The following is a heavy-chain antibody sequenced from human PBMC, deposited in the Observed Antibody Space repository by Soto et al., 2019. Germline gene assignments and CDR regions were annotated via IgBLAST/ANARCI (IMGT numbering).Heavy chain of an antibody. CDR3: ARRAETNGWNGFGADKYYFDF. CDR1: GYTFTSYD. Sequence: ASVKVSCKASGYTFTSYDIYWVRQATGQGLEWMGWMNPNTGNSGYAQKFQGRVTMTSDTSISTAHMELSSLRSEDTAVYYCARRAETNGWNGFGADKYYFDFWGQGTLATVSA. D-gene: IGHD1-1*01. CDR2: MNPNTGNS. J-gene: IGHJ4*02. V-gene: IGHV1-8*01.